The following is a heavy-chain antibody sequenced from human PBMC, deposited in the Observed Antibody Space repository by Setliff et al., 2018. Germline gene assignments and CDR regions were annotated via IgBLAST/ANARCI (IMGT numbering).Heavy chain of an antibody. CDR1: GFTFSDYH. CDR3: ARARHFGMDV. CDR2: INAKTGDT. V-gene: IGHV1-2*02. J-gene: IGHJ6*02. Sequence: GASVKVSCKASGFTFSDYHLHWVRQAPGQGLEWMGWINAKTGDTNYAQKFEGRLTLTRDTSIRATYMELATLRSDDTAVYHCARARHFGMDVWGPGTTVTVSS.